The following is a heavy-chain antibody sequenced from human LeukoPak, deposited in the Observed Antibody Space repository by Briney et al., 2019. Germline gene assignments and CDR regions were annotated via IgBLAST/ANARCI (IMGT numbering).Heavy chain of an antibody. V-gene: IGHV1-46*01. CDR2: INPSGGST. CDR1: GYTFTSYY. CDR3: AREWSISDWCSSTSCSGANWFDP. Sequence: ASVKVSCKASGYTFTSYYMHWVRQAPGQGLEWMGIINPSGGSTGYAQKFQGRVTMTRDTSTSTVYMELSSLRSEDTAVYYCAREWSISDWCSSTSCSGANWFDPWGQGTLVTVSS. J-gene: IGHJ5*02. D-gene: IGHD2-2*01.